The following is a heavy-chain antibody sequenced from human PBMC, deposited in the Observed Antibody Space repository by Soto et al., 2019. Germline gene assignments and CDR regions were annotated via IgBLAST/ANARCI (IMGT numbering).Heavy chain of an antibody. Sequence: QVQLVESGGGVVQPGRSLRLSCAASGFTFSSYGMHWVGQAPGKGLGWVAVIRDDGSNTYYADSVKGRFTIARDNSKNTLYLQMNSLRAEDTAVYYCARGLWGMDVWGQGTTVTVSS. J-gene: IGHJ6*02. CDR3: ARGLWGMDV. V-gene: IGHV3-33*01. CDR1: GFTFSSYG. D-gene: IGHD2-21*01. CDR2: IRDDGSNT.